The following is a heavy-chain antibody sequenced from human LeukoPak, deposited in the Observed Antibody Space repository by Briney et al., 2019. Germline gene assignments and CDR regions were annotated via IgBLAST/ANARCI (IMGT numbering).Heavy chain of an antibody. CDR2: IYPGDSDT. J-gene: IGHJ4*02. CDR3: ASRRDGYNYLDS. D-gene: IGHD5-24*01. CDR1: GYSFSSYW. V-gene: IGHV5-51*01. Sequence: HGESLKISCKGSGYSFSSYWIGWVRQMPGKGLEWMGNIYPGDSDTRYSPSFQGQVTISADKSTSTAYLQWSSLKASDTAMYYCASRRDGYNYLDSWGQGTLVTVSS.